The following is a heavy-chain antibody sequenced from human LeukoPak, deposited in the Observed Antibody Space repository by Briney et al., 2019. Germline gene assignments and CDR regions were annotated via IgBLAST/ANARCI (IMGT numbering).Heavy chain of an antibody. CDR2: INPSGGSA. J-gene: IGHJ4*02. Sequence: ASVKVSCKASGYTFTSYYMHWVRQAPGQGLEWMGIINPSGGSASYAQKFQGRVTMTRDTSTSTVYMELSRLRSEDTAVYYCARDRYGGRHGGDFDYWGQGTLVTVSS. V-gene: IGHV1-46*01. D-gene: IGHD4-23*01. CDR3: ARDRYGGRHGGDFDY. CDR1: GYTFTSYY.